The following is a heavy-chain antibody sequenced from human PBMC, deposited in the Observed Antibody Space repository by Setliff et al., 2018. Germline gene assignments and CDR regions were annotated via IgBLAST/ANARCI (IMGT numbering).Heavy chain of an antibody. D-gene: IGHD4-17*01. Sequence: GESLKLSCAASGFTFEKHGMNWVRQVPGKGLEWVSTINWDGKTTAYADSVKGRFTISRDNAKRFLYLHMNSLRDEDTALYHCTRFGDRNDIGIWGQGTMVTVSS. CDR1: GFTFEKHG. CDR2: INWDGKTT. V-gene: IGHV3-20*01. J-gene: IGHJ3*02. CDR3: TRFGDRNDIGI.